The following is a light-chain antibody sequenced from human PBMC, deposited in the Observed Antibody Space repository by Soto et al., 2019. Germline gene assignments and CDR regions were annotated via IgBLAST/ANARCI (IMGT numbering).Light chain of an antibody. CDR3: SSYTSSSTPWV. CDR2: DVS. J-gene: IGLJ2*01. V-gene: IGLV2-14*01. Sequence: QSVLTQPASVSGSPGQSITISCTGTSSDVGGYHYVSWYQQHPGKAPKLMIYDVSNRPSGVSNRFSGSKSGNTASLTISGLQAEDEADYYCSSYTSSSTPWVFGGGTKLTVL. CDR1: SSDVGGYHY.